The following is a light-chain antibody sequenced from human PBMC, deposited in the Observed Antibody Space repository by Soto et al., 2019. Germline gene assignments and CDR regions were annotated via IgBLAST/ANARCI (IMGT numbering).Light chain of an antibody. V-gene: IGLV2-14*01. Sequence: SVLTQPASVSGSPGQSIAISCAGTSSDIGTYNHVSWYQQHPGKAPQLIIYEDINRPSGLSSRFSGSKSGNTASLTISGLQAEDEADYFCCSYTTSSTLVCGTGTKLTV. CDR2: EDI. CDR1: SSDIGTYNH. J-gene: IGLJ1*01. CDR3: CSYTTSSTLV.